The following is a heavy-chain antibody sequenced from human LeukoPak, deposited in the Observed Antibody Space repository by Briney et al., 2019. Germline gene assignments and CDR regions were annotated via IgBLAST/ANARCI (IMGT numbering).Heavy chain of an antibody. CDR1: GFTFSSYA. J-gene: IGHJ4*02. CDR3: AREETGSINY. D-gene: IGHD5-12*01. CDR2: ISYDGSIK. Sequence: PGGSLRLSCAASGFTFSSYAMCWVRQAPGKGLEWVAVISYDGSIKYYADSVKGRFTISRDNSKNTLYLQMNSLRAEDTAVYYCAREETGSINYWGQGTLVTVSS. V-gene: IGHV3-30*14.